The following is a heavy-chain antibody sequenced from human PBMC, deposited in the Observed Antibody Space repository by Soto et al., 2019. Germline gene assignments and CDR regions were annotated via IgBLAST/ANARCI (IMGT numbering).Heavy chain of an antibody. D-gene: IGHD6-19*01. CDR3: AQTLGLAVSGPGRFDL. J-gene: IGHJ2*01. CDR2: IIPFFGTP. V-gene: IGHV1-69*12. CDR1: GGTFSRYA. Sequence: QVQLVQSGTEVKKPGSSVKVSCKASGGTFSRYAINWVRQAPGQGLEWMGGIIPFFGTPNYAQKFQGRVTITEDESTTTADMERRSLRSEDTAVYFCAQTLGLAVSGPGRFDLWGRGTLVTVTS.